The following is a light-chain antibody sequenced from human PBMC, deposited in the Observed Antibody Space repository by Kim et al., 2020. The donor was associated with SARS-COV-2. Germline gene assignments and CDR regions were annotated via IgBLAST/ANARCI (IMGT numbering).Light chain of an antibody. CDR1: QSVSSN. CDR3: QLYNDWPRN. Sequence: EIVMTQSPATLSVSPGERATLSCRASQSVSSNLAWYQQKPGQAPRILVYGASTRATGIPDRFSGSGSGTEFTLTISSLQSEDFAVYYCQLYNDWPRNFGQGTKLEI. J-gene: IGKJ2*01. V-gene: IGKV3-15*01. CDR2: GAS.